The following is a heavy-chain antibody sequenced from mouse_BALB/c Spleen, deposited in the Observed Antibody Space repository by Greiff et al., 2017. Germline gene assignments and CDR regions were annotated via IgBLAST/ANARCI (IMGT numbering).Heavy chain of an antibody. CDR1: GYSITSDYA. CDR3: ARWAYYRYDDGDAMDY. J-gene: IGHJ4*01. D-gene: IGHD2-14*01. V-gene: IGHV3-2*02. CDR2: ISYSGST. Sequence: DVQLVESGPGLVKPSQSLSLTCTVTGYSITSDYAWNWIRQFPGNTLEWMGYISYSGSTSYNPSLKSRISITRDTSKNQFFLQLNSVTTEDTATYYCARWAYYRYDDGDAMDYWGQGTSVTVSS.